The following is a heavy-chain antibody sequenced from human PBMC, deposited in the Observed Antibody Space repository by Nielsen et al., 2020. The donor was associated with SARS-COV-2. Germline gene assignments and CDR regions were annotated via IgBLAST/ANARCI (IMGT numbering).Heavy chain of an antibody. Sequence: GGSLRLSCAASGFTFSSYAMHWVRQAPGKGLEWVAVISYDGSNKYYADSVKGRFTISRDNSKNTLYLQMNSLRAEDTAVYYCARVRRDYDSSGLHRAFDIWGQGTMVTVSS. V-gene: IGHV3-30-3*01. D-gene: IGHD3-22*01. CDR2: ISYDGSNK. CDR3: ARVRRDYDSSGLHRAFDI. CDR1: GFTFSSYA. J-gene: IGHJ3*02.